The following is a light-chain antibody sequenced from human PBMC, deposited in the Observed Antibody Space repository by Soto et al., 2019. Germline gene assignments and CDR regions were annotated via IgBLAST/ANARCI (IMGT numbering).Light chain of an antibody. J-gene: IGKJ2*01. Sequence: EIVLTQSPGTLSLSPGERVTLSCRASQSVSSSYLAWYQQKPGQAPRLLIYGASSRTTGIPDWFSGSGSWTKFSMTIIRLAPEDFAVYYCQQNDSCPMYTFGEGTKMEIK. CDR2: GAS. CDR3: QQNDSCPMYT. V-gene: IGKV3-20*01. CDR1: QSVSSSY.